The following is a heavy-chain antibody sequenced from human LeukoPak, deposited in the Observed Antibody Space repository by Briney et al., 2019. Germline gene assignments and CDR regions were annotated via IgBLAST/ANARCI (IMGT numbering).Heavy chain of an antibody. CDR2: IWYDGRKR. V-gene: IGHV3-33*01. CDR3: ARDGVSYYYDSSGGYYFDY. Sequence: GGSLRLSCAASGFNFSKYGIHWVRQAPGKGLEWVAVIWYDGRKRLYADSVKGRVTISRDNSRNTLSLQMNSLTAEDTAVYYCARDGVSYYYDSSGGYYFDYWGQGTLVTVSS. J-gene: IGHJ4*02. D-gene: IGHD3-22*01. CDR1: GFNFSKYG.